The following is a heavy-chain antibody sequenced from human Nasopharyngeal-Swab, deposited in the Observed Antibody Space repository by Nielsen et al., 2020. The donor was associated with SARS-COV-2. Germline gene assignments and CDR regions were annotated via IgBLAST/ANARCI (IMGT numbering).Heavy chain of an antibody. CDR3: ATSFSTAAYDY. Sequence: GESLKISCTASGFTFSSFWMAWFRQAPGKGLEWVANMNQDGRQIYYVDSLKDRFTISRDNAKSSLYLQMAGLRAEDTAVYFCATSFSTAAYDYWGQGTLVTVSS. V-gene: IGHV3-7*03. CDR1: GFTFSSFW. J-gene: IGHJ4*02. D-gene: IGHD6-13*01. CDR2: MNQDGRQI.